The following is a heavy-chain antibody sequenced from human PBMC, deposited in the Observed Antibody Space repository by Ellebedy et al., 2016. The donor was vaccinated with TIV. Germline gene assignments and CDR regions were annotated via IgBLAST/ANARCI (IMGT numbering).Heavy chain of an antibody. CDR1: GYTFTSYY. CDR3: ARVSRYYDILTDIVGFDP. D-gene: IGHD3-9*01. V-gene: IGHV1-46*01. CDR2: INPSGGST. J-gene: IGHJ5*02. Sequence: AASVKVSCKASGYTFTSYYMHWVRQAPGQGLEWMGIINPSGGSTSYAQKFQGRVTMTRDTSTSTVYMELRSLRSDDTAVYYCARVSRYYDILTDIVGFDPWGQGTLVTVSS.